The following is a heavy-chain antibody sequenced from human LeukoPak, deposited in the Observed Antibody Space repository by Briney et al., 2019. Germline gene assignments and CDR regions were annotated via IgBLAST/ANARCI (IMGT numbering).Heavy chain of an antibody. CDR1: GFTFDDYA. CDR3: ARDPNGDYVGAFDFQR. Sequence: GGSLRLSCAASGFTFDDYAMMWVRQAPGKGLEWVSAIRGSGGTTFYADSVKGRFTISRDNLKNTLYLQMNSLRADDTAVYYCARDPNGDYVGAFDFQRWGQGTQVTVSS. J-gene: IGHJ1*01. D-gene: IGHD4-17*01. V-gene: IGHV3-23*01. CDR2: IRGSGGTT.